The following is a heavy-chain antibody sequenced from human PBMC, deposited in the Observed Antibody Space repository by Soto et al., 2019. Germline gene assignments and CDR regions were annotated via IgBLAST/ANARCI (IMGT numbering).Heavy chain of an antibody. CDR2: IYYRGSA. J-gene: IGHJ4*02. V-gene: IGHV4-59*01. CDR3: VRANYFDF. Sequence: SETLSLTCTVSGGSISGYYWSWIRQPPGKGLEWIGSIYYRGSANNNPSLKSRLTISVDTSKNQLSLKLSSVTAADTAIYYCVRANYFDFWGQGTLVTVSS. CDR1: GGSISGYY.